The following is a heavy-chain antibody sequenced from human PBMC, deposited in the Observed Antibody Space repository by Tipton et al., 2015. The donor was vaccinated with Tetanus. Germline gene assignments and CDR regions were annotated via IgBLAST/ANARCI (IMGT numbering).Heavy chain of an antibody. CDR3: ARRSRDGHTWDNFDI. D-gene: IGHD5-24*01. CDR1: GYRFTSQW. J-gene: IGHJ3*02. CDR2: IYPGDSDT. Sequence: VQLVQSGAELKKPGESLGISCKGSGYRFTSQWIGWVRQMPGEGLEWMGIIYPGDSDTRISPSFEGQVTMSADKSINTAYLYWSSLKASDTAMYYCARRSRDGHTWDNFDIWGQGTMVTVSS. V-gene: IGHV5-51*01.